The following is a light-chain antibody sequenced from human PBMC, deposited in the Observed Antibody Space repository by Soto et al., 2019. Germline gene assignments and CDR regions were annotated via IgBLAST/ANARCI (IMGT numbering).Light chain of an antibody. CDR2: GAS. Sequence: EIVLTQSPATLSVSPGERATLSCRATQSVNTNLAWYQQRSGQAPRLLIYGASTRATGIPARFSGSGSGTEFTLTISSLQSEDFAVYYCQQSNNWPRTFGQGTKVDIK. V-gene: IGKV3-15*01. J-gene: IGKJ1*01. CDR1: QSVNTN. CDR3: QQSNNWPRT.